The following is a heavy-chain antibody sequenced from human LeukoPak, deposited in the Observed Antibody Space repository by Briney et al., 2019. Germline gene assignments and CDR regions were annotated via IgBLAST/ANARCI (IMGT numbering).Heavy chain of an antibody. Sequence: SETLSLTCTVSGGSISSGGYYWSWIRQHPGKGLEWIGYIYYSGSTYYNPSLKSRVTISVDTSKNQFSLKLSSVTAADTAVYYCARGSHGYDYYYYYGMDVWGQGTTVTVSS. CDR1: GGSISSGGYY. D-gene: IGHD5-12*01. V-gene: IGHV4-31*03. CDR2: IYYSGST. J-gene: IGHJ6*02. CDR3: ARGSHGYDYYYYYGMDV.